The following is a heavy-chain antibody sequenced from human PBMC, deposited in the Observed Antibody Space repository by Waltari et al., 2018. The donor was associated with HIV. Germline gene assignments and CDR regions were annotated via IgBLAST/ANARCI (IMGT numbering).Heavy chain of an antibody. D-gene: IGHD3-22*01. CDR2: ISYDGSDK. CDR3: AREFYYDSTGYNSGFDY. CDR1: GFPFSTSV. V-gene: IGHV3-30*01. Sequence: QVHLVESGGGVVEPGRSLRLSCAASGFPFSTSVMPCVRQAPGKGLEWVADISYDGSDKYHADSVKGRFTISRDNSRNTLYLQMNSLRPEDTAVYFCAREFYYDSTGYNSGFDYWGQGTLVTVSS. J-gene: IGHJ4*02.